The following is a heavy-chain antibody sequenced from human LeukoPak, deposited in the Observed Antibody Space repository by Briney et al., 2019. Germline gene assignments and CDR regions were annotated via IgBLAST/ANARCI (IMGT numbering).Heavy chain of an antibody. CDR1: GFTFSSYW. D-gene: IGHD2-21*01. J-gene: IGHJ4*02. CDR3: ARRGGYSLFDY. CDR2: MKYDGSEI. Sequence: GGSLRLSCAAPGFTFSSYWMSWVRQAPGKGLEWVANMKYDGSEIYYVDSVKGRFTISRDNAMNSLFLQMNSLRAEDTAVYYCARRGGYSLFDYWGQGTLVTVSS. V-gene: IGHV3-7*01.